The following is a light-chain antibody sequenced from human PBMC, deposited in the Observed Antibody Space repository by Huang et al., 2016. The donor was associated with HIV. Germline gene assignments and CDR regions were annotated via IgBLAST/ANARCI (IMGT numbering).Light chain of an antibody. V-gene: IGKV1-39*01. Sequence: DVQMTQSPSSLSASVGDRVTIACRASQTIGPYLNWYQQKPGKVPSLLIYGASNLHSGVPSRFSGSGSGTDFTLTISSLQPEDFATYYCQQSHSLPPAFGPGTIVDFE. CDR2: GAS. J-gene: IGKJ3*01. CDR1: QTIGPY. CDR3: QQSHSLPPA.